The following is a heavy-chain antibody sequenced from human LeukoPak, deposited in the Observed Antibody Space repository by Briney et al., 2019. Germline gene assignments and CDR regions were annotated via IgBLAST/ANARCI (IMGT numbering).Heavy chain of an antibody. CDR3: ARAFGWYGDY. CDR1: GGTFSSYA. Sequence: SVKVSCKASGGTFSSYAISWVRQAPGQGLEWMGRIIPIFGTANYAQKFQGRVTMTRNTSISTAYMELSSLRSEDTAVYYCARAFGWYGDYWGQGTLVTVSS. CDR2: IIPIFGTA. D-gene: IGHD6-19*01. V-gene: IGHV1-69*05. J-gene: IGHJ4*02.